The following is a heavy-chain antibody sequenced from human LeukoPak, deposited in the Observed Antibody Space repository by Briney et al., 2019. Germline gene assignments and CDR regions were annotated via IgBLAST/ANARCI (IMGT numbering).Heavy chain of an antibody. CDR1: GGSISSYY. D-gene: IGHD3-22*01. J-gene: IGHJ4*02. V-gene: IGHV4-59*08. CDR2: IYYSGST. Sequence: SETLSLTCTVSGGSISSYYWSWIRQPPGKGLEWIGYIYYSGSTNYNPSLKSRVTISVDTSKNQFSLKLSSVTAADTAVYYCASYYYDSSGIDYWGQGTLVTVSS. CDR3: ASYYYDSSGIDY.